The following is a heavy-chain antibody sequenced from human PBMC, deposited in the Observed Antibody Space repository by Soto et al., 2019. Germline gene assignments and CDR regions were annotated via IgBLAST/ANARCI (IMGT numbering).Heavy chain of an antibody. D-gene: IGHD2-2*01. CDR1: GYTFTSYG. V-gene: IGHV1-18*01. J-gene: IGHJ5*02. CDR3: ARTIVAVPAALNWFDP. CDR2: IRPYNGIT. Sequence: QVQLVQSGAEVKKPGASVKVSCKASGYTFTSYGISWVRQAPGQGLEWMGWIRPYNGITNYAQKLQGRVTIHTDTSTNTADLELRSLRSDDTAVYYCARTIVAVPAALNWFDPWGQGTLVTVSS.